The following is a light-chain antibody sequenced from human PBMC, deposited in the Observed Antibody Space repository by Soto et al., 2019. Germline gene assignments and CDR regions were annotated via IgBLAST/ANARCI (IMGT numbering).Light chain of an antibody. V-gene: IGKV1-39*01. CDR3: QQSYKMPS. Sequence: EIPLTQSPSSLAASVGDRLTLTCRVSRNVSIYLNWYQHKPGKGPTLLIHATSNLQIGVPSRFSGSGSGTEFTLAISSLEPEDFGTYYCQQSYKMPSFGQGTRLVIK. J-gene: IGKJ5*01. CDR2: ATS. CDR1: RNVSIY.